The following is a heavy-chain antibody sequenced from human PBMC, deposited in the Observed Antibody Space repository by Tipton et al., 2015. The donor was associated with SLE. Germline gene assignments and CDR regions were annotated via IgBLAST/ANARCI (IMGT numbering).Heavy chain of an antibody. CDR2: INHSGRT. Sequence: TLSLTCTVSNGSIRSYFWSWIRYSPGRGLEWFGEINHSGRTNYNPSLESRVIMSVDTSKNQFSLKMTSVTAADTAVYYCARSAGYGSSWAHFDYGGQGTLVTVSS. J-gene: IGHJ4*02. D-gene: IGHD6-13*01. CDR3: ARSAGYGSSWAHFDY. CDR1: NGSIRSYF. V-gene: IGHV4-34*01.